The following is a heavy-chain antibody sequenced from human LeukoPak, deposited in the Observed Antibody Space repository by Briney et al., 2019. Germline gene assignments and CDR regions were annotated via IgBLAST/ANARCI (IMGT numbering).Heavy chain of an antibody. V-gene: IGHV5-51*01. CDR1: GYSFTNYW. CDR3: ARIESDYYYYMDV. Sequence: GESLRISCKGSGYSFTNYWIGWVRQLPGKGLEWMGIIYPGDSDTRYSPSFEGQVTISADKSISTAYLQWSSLRASDTATYYCARIESDYYYYMDVWGKGTTVTVSS. CDR2: IYPGDSDT. J-gene: IGHJ6*03. D-gene: IGHD3-3*01.